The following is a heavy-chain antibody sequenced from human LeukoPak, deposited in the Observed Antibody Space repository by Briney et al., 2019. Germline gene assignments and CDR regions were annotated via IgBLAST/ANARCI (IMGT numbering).Heavy chain of an antibody. D-gene: IGHD5-12*01. J-gene: IGHJ4*02. CDR1: GGSFSGYY. Sequence: PSETLSLTCAVYGGSFSGYYWSWIRQPPGKGLEWIGEINHSGSTNYNPSLKSRVTISVDTSKNQFSLKLSSVTAADTAVYYCARALWSGYVDWGQGTLVTVSS. CDR2: INHSGST. V-gene: IGHV4-34*01. CDR3: ARALWSGYVD.